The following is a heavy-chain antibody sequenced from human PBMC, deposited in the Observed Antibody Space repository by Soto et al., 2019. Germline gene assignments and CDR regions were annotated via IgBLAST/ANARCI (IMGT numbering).Heavy chain of an antibody. J-gene: IGHJ4*02. Sequence: EVQLVESGGGLVKPGGSLRLSCAASGFTFSSYSMNWVRQAPGKGLEWVSGISWNSGSIGYADSVKGRFTISRDNAKNSLYLQMNSLRAEDTALYYCAKDMGRSGSGWSGGGIDYWGQGTLVTVSS. CDR1: GFTFSSYS. CDR3: AKDMGRSGSGWSGGGIDY. CDR2: ISWNSGSI. V-gene: IGHV3-9*01. D-gene: IGHD6-19*01.